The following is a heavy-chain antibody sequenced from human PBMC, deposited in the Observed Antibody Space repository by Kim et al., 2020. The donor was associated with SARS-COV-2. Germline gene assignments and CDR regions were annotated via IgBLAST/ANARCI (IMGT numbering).Heavy chain of an antibody. Sequence: SVNVRFTYSRDTSKNTLYLRMSSLRAEDTAVYYCAKVLYPNYDSSGLLHWGQGTLVTVSS. J-gene: IGHJ4*02. CDR3: AKVLYPNYDSSGLLH. V-gene: IGHV3-30*02. D-gene: IGHD3-22*01.